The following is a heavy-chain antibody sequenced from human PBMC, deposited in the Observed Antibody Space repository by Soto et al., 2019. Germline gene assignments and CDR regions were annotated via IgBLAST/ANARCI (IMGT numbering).Heavy chain of an antibody. CDR2: INTAKDNT. CDR1: GYTFTSYA. CDR3: ARGSGWSYFDY. V-gene: IGHV1-3*04. J-gene: IGHJ4*02. D-gene: IGHD6-13*01. Sequence: QVQLVQSGAEVKKPGASVKVSCKASGYTFTSYAIHWVRQAPGQRLEWMGWINTAKDNTKYSPKFRGRVTITRDTSASIVYIELSSLRSEATAVFYCARGSGWSYFDYWGQGTLVTVSS.